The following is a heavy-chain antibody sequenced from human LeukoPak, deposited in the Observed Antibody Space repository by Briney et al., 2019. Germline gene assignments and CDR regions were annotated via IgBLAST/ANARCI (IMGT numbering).Heavy chain of an antibody. CDR2: IYDSGST. CDR1: GGSISSYY. V-gene: IGHV4-59*01. D-gene: IGHD6-13*01. CDR3: ARGKVYGSGWFDTFDV. Sequence: SETLSLTCTVSGGSISSYYWSWIRQPPGKGLEWIGYIYDSGSTNYNPSLKSRVTISAVTSKNQFSLKPSSVTAADTAVYYCARGKVYGSGWFDTFDVWGQGTMVIVSS. J-gene: IGHJ3*01.